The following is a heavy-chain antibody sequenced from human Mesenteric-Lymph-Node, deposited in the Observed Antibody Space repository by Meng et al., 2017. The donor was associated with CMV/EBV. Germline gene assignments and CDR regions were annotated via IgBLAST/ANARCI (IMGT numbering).Heavy chain of an antibody. CDR1: GGSISNNNYY. Sequence: GSLRLSCIVSGGSISNNNYYWGWIRQPPGKGLEWIGSIYYSGSTYYNPSLKSRVTISVDTSKNQFSLKLSSVTAADTAVYYCARLPDYPDYYFDYWGQGTLVTVSS. CDR3: ARLPDYPDYYFDY. D-gene: IGHD4-11*01. V-gene: IGHV4-39*07. CDR2: IYYSGST. J-gene: IGHJ4*02.